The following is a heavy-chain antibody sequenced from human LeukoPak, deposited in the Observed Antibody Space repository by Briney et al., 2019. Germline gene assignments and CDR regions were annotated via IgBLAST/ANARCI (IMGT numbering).Heavy chain of an antibody. CDR3: AGGGYCSRSSCFAPLFDY. J-gene: IGHJ4*02. V-gene: IGHV4-59*01. CDR2: IHYSGTT. D-gene: IGHD2-2*01. Sequence: SETLSLTCAVYGGSFSGYYWSWIRQSPGKGLEWIAYIHYSGTTNYNPSLESRVTLSVDTSKSQFSLKLNSVTAADTAVYYCAGGGYCSRSSCFAPLFDYWGQGALVTVSS. CDR1: GGSFSGYY.